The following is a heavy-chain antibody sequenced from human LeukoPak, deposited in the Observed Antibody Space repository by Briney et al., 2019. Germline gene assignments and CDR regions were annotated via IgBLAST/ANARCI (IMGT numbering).Heavy chain of an antibody. Sequence: SEALSLTCAVYGGSFSGYYWSWIRQPPGKGLEWIGEINHSGSTNYNPSLKSRVTISVDKSKNQFSLKLSSVTAADTAVYYCARASIAARHFDYWGQGTLVTVSS. J-gene: IGHJ4*02. CDR1: GGSFSGYY. CDR2: INHSGST. CDR3: ARASIAARHFDY. D-gene: IGHD6-6*01. V-gene: IGHV4-34*01.